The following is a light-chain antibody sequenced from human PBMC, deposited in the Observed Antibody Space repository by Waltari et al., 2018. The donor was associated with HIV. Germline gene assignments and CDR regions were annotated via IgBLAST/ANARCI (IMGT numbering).Light chain of an antibody. CDR3: GTWDSSLSAEA. CDR2: ENY. CDR1: SSNIGNTY. Sequence: QSVLTQPPSVSAAPGQKVTISCSGSSSNIGNTYVSWYQQLPGTAPKLLIYENYKRPSGIPDRCSGAKAGTSATLGITGLQTGDEADYDCGTWDSSLSAEAFGTGTKVTVL. V-gene: IGLV1-51*01. J-gene: IGLJ1*01.